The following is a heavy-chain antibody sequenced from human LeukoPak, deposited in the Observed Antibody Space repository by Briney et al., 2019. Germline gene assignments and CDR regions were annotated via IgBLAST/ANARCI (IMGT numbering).Heavy chain of an antibody. CDR2: IYPGDSDT. J-gene: IGHJ4*02. V-gene: IGHV5-51*01. CDR1: GYSFTSYW. CDR3: ARLAYCGGDCPTYYFDY. D-gene: IGHD2-21*02. Sequence: GESLKISCKGSGYSFTSYWIGWVRQMPRKGLEWMGIIYPGDSDTRYSPSFQGQVTISADNSISTAYLQWSSLKASDTAMYYCARLAYCGGDCPTYYFDYWGQGTLVTVSS.